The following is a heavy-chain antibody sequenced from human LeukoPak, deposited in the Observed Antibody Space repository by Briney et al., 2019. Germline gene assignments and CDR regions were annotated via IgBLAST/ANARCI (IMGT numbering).Heavy chain of an antibody. V-gene: IGHV1-2*02. J-gene: IGHJ4*02. Sequence: ASVKVSCKASGYTFTDYYMHWVRQAPGQGLEWMGWINPNSGGTNYAQNFQGRVTMTRDTSISAAYTELSRLRSDDTAVYYCTRVYSGSLFDYWGQGTLVTVSS. CDR3: TRVYSGSLFDY. CDR2: INPNSGGT. CDR1: GYTFTDYY. D-gene: IGHD1-26*01.